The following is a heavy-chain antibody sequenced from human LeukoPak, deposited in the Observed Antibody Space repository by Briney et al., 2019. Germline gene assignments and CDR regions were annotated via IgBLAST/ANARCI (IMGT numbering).Heavy chain of an antibody. Sequence: GGSLRLSCAASGFTFSSYAMHWVRQAPGKGLEWVAVIWYDGSNKNYVDSVKGRFTISRDNSKNTLYLQMNSLRDEDTAVYYCARVAMSDSSGYCDYWGQGTLVTVSS. CDR3: ARVAMSDSSGYCDY. D-gene: IGHD3-22*01. J-gene: IGHJ4*02. V-gene: IGHV3-33*01. CDR2: IWYDGSNK. CDR1: GFTFSSYA.